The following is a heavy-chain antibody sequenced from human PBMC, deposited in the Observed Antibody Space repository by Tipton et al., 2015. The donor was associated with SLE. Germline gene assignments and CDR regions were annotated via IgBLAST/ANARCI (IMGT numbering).Heavy chain of an antibody. CDR3: ARHRAAAGFFDF. D-gene: IGHD6-13*01. CDR1: GFTFDNYA. J-gene: IGHJ3*01. CDR2: IYYSETT. V-gene: IGHV4-38-2*01. Sequence: LRLSCAASGFTFDNYAMHWVRQVPGQGLEWVGSIYYSETTYYNPSLKSRLSISVDNSRNQFSLKVNSVTAADTAVYYCARHRAAAGFFDFWGQGTSVAVSS.